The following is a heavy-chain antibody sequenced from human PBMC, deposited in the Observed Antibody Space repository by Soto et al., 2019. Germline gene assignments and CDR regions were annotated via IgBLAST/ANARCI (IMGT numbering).Heavy chain of an antibody. CDR1: GFTFSSYA. D-gene: IGHD3-22*01. J-gene: IGHJ4*02. Sequence: EVQLLESGGGLVQPGGSLRLSCAASGFTFSSYAMSWVRQAPGKGLEWVSAISGSVGSTYYADSVKGRFTISRENSKNTLYLQMNSLRSEETAVYYCAKDRGTMIVVVTCIDYGCQGTLVTVSA. CDR2: ISGSVGST. V-gene: IGHV3-23*01. CDR3: AKDRGTMIVVVTCIDY.